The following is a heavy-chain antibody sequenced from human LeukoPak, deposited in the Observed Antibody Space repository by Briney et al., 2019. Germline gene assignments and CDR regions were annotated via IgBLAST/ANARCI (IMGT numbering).Heavy chain of an antibody. Sequence: NSSETLSLTCTVAGGSISSSSYYWGWIRQPPGKGLEWIGSIYYSGSTYYNPSLKSRVTISVDTSKTQFSLKLSSVTAADTAVYYCARHGYYDILTGYYIGDAFDIWGQGTMVTVSS. CDR3: ARHGYYDILTGYYIGDAFDI. J-gene: IGHJ3*02. D-gene: IGHD3-9*01. CDR2: IYYSGST. V-gene: IGHV4-39*01. CDR1: GGSISSSSYY.